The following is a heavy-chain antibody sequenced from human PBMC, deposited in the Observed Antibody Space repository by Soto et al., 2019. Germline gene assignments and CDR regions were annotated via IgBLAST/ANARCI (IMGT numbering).Heavy chain of an antibody. CDR2: IYYSGST. J-gene: IGHJ5*02. CDR3: ARYYYGGNSWFDP. D-gene: IGHD3-10*01. CDR1: GGSISSYY. Sequence: SETLSLTCTVSGGSISSYYWSWIRQPPGKGLEWIGYIYYSGSTNYNPSLKSRVTISVDTAKNQFSMKLSSVTAADTAVYYCARYYYGGNSWFDPWGQGTLVTVSS. V-gene: IGHV4-59*08.